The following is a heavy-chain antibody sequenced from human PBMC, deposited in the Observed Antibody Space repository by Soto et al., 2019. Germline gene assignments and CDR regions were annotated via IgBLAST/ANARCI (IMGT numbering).Heavy chain of an antibody. V-gene: IGHV3-33*01. J-gene: IGHJ3*02. CDR3: ARGRGGSYGGNSAHFDI. D-gene: IGHD4-17*01. CDR2: IWYDGSKK. CDR1: RFTFSGFG. Sequence: QVQLVESGGGVVQPGTSLRLSYEASRFTFSGFGMHWVRQAPGKGLEWVAVIWYDGSKKYYADCVKGRFTISRDNSKNALYLQMNSLRAEDTAVYYCARGRGGSYGGNSAHFDIWGQGTLVTVSS.